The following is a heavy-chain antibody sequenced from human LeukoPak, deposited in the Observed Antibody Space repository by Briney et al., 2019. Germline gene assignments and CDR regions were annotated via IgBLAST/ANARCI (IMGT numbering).Heavy chain of an antibody. CDR1: GFPFIEYS. D-gene: IGHD1-1*01. V-gene: IGHV3-48*01. CDR3: ARDHNYAFDN. CDR2: IGIDSGNT. Sequence: GGSLRLSCTASGFPFIEYSINWVRQAPGKGLEWTSYIGIDSGNTKYADSVRGRFTISADKAKNSLHLQMNSLRVEDTAVYYCARDHNYAFDNWGQGTLVSVAS. J-gene: IGHJ4*02.